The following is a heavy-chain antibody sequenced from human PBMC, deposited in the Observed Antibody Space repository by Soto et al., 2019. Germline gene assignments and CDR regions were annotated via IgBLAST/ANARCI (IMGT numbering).Heavy chain of an antibody. CDR2: ISGSGGST. J-gene: IGHJ6*02. V-gene: IGHV3-23*01. CDR1: GFTFSSYA. Sequence: GESLKISCAASGFTFSSYAMSWVRQAPGKGLEWVSAISGSGGSTYYADSVKGRFTISRDNSKNTLYLQMNSLRAEDTAVYYCALYDYYYGMDVWGQGTTVTVSS. CDR3: ALYDYYYGMDV.